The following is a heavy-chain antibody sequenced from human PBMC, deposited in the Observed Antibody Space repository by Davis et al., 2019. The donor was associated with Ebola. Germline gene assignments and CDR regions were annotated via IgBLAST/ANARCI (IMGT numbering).Heavy chain of an antibody. J-gene: IGHJ5*02. D-gene: IGHD6-6*01. CDR1: GGTFSSYA. V-gene: IGHV1-69*06. CDR3: ARTRYSSSGFDP. CDR2: IIPIFGTA. Sequence: AASVKVSCKASGGTFSSYAISWVRQVPGQGLEWMGGIIPIFGTANYAQKFQGRVTITADKSTSTAYMELSSLRSEDTAVYYCARTRYSSSGFDPWGQGTLVTVSS.